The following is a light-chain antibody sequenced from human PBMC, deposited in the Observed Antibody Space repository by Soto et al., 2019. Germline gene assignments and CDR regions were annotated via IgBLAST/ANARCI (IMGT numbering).Light chain of an antibody. CDR2: DVS. Sequence: QSALTQPASVSGSPGQSITISCTGTSSDVGGYNYVSWYQQHPGKAPKLMIYDVSNRPSGVSNRFSGSKSGNTASLTISGLQAEDEAYYYCSSYTSSSTLGYVFGTGTQLTVL. J-gene: IGLJ1*01. CDR3: SSYTSSSTLGYV. CDR1: SSDVGGYNY. V-gene: IGLV2-14*01.